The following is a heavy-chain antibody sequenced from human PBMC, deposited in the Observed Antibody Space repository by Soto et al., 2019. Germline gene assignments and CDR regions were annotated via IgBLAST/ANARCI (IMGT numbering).Heavy chain of an antibody. D-gene: IGHD3-22*01. CDR2: NFWDDEK. V-gene: IGHV2-5*02. J-gene: IGHJ3*02. CDR3: AHPDPYDSSGYLAFDI. CDR1: GFSHTTSGVG. Sequence: QITLKESGPTLVKPTQTLTLTCTFSGFSHTTSGVGVGWIRQPPGKALEWLAINFWDDEKRYSPSLKSRLTITKHTSKNQVVLSMTNVDPVDTGTYYCAHPDPYDSSGYLAFDIWGQGTMVIVSS.